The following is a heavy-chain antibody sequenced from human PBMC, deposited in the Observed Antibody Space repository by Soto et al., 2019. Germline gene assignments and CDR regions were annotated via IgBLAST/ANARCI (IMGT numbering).Heavy chain of an antibody. D-gene: IGHD2-21*02. Sequence: QVQLQESGPGLVKPSETLSLTCTVSGGTISRYYWSWIRQPPGKGLEWIGYMYNTGSTVYNPSFKSRVTISVDTSKNQFSLKLKSVTAADTDVYYCARDLWGYCGTDCYPLDVWGQGTTVTVSS. V-gene: IGHV4-59*01. CDR1: GGTISRYY. J-gene: IGHJ6*02. CDR3: ARDLWGYCGTDCYPLDV. CDR2: MYNTGST.